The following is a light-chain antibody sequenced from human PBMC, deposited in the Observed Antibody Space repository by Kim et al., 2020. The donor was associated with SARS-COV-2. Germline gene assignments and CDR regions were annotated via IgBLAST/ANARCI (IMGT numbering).Light chain of an antibody. CDR3: QVWDSSTYV. Sequence: SVALGQTARITWGGNNMGSKNVHWYQQKPGQAPVLVIYRDSNRPSGIPERFSGSNSGNTATLTISRAQAGDEADYYCQVWDSSTYVFGTGTKVTVL. J-gene: IGLJ1*01. CDR2: RDS. CDR1: NMGSKN. V-gene: IGLV3-9*01.